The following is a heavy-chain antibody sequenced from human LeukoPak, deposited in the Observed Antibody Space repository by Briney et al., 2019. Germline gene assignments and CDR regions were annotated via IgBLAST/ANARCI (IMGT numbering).Heavy chain of an antibody. V-gene: IGHV1-8*01. CDR3: ARADRSRRPLLEWSTPRGYYFDY. CDR1: GYTFTSYD. CDR2: MNPNSGNT. Sequence: ASVKVSCTASGYTFTSYDINWVRQATGQGLEWMGWMNPNSGNTGYAQKFQGKVTMTRNTSISTAYMELSSLRSEDTAVYYCARADRSRRPLLEWSTPRGYYFDYWGQGTLVTVSS. D-gene: IGHD3-3*01. J-gene: IGHJ4*02.